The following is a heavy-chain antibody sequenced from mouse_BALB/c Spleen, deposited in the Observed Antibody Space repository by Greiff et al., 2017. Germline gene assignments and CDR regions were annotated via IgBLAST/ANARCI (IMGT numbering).Heavy chain of an antibody. V-gene: IGHV1-69*01. CDR2: IDTSDSYT. J-gene: IGHJ4*01. Sequence: VQLQQPGAELVMPGASVKMSCKASGYTFTDYWMHLVKQRPGQGLEWIGAIDTSDSYTSYNQKFKGKATLTVDESSSTAYMQLSSLTSEDSAVYYCARSRSYAMDYWGQGTSVTVSS. CDR3: ARSRSYAMDY. CDR1: GYTFTDYW.